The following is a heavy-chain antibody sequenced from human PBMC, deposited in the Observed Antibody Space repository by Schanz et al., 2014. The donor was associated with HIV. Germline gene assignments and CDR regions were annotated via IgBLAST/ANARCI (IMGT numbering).Heavy chain of an antibody. J-gene: IGHJ4*02. CDR3: ARAFSVGQLVRVVDS. V-gene: IGHV3-33*08. Sequence: VQLVESGGGLVQPGRSLRLSCAGSGFTFGNYAMHWVRQAPGKGLEWVALIWYDGSNQYYADSVKGRFTISRDNSKNTLYLQMNRLRAEDTAVYYCARAFSVGQLVRVVDSWGQGTLVTVSS. CDR1: GFTFGNYA. CDR2: IWYDGSNQ. D-gene: IGHD6-6*01.